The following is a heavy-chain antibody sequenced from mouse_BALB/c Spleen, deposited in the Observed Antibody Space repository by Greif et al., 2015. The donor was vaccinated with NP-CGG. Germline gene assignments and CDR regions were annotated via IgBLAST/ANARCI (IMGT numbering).Heavy chain of an antibody. J-gene: IGHJ4*01. CDR1: GFTFSSYT. CDR3: TRGGGSYAMDY. Sequence: EVKLVESGGGLVKPGGSLKLSCAASGFTFSSYTMSWVRQTPEKRLEWVATISSGGSYTYYPDSVKGRFTISRDNAKNTLYLRMSSLKSEDTAMYYCTRGGGSYAMDYWGQGTSVTVSS. CDR2: ISSGGSYT. V-gene: IGHV5-6-4*01.